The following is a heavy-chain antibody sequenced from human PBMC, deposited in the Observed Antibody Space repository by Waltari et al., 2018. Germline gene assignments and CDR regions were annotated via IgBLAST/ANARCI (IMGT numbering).Heavy chain of an antibody. CDR3: ARDSYGDYGPDAFDI. Sequence: QVQLQESGPGLVKPSETLSLTCAVSGYSISSGYYWGWIRQPPGTGLAWIVSIDHSGSTYYNPSRKSRVTISVDTSKNQFSLKLSSVTAADTAVYYCARDSYGDYGPDAFDIWGQGTMVTVSS. V-gene: IGHV4-38-2*01. J-gene: IGHJ3*02. D-gene: IGHD4-17*01. CDR1: GYSISSGYY. CDR2: IDHSGST.